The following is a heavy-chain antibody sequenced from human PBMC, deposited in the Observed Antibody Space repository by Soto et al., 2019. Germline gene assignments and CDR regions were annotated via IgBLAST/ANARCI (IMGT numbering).Heavy chain of an antibody. V-gene: IGHV4-30-4*01. CDR3: XXXXXXXXXXXYFDN. J-gene: IGHJ4*02. CDR2: MSYSGST. CDR1: GGSXSXXXXX. Sequence: QVQLQESGPGLVKPSQTLSLTCTVSGGSXSXXXXXXXXXRQXXXXGLXWIGFMSYSGSTSYNASLKSRVTIXXXXXXXXXXXXXXXXXXXXXXXXXXXXXXXXXXXXXYFDNWGQGTLVTVSS.